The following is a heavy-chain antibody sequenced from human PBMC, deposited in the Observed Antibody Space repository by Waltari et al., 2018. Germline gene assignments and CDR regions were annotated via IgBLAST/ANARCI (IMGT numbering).Heavy chain of an antibody. CDR3: VKGGWGFGELYDQH. CDR2: ISWNSGGI. CDR1: GLPFESYA. V-gene: IGHV3-9*01. D-gene: IGHD3-10*01. J-gene: IGHJ1*01. Sequence: EVQLVESGGGLAQPGRSLRLSCVASGLPFESYAMHWVRQRPGKGLEWVSGISWNSGGIGYADSTRGRFTISRDNAKKSLYLQMQSLRPDDTARYYCVKGGWGFGELYDQHWGQGTLVTVSS.